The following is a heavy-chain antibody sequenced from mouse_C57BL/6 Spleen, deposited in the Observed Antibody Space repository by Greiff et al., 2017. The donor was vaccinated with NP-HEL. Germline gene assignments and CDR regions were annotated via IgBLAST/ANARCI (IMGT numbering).Heavy chain of an antibody. CDR3: TRDETELTGFAY. CDR1: GFTFSSYA. Sequence: EVKLQESGEGLVKPGGSLKLSCAASGFTFSSYAMSWVRQTPEKRLEWVAYISSGGDYIYYADTVKGRFTISRDNARNTLYLQMSSLKSEDTAMYYCTRDETELTGFAYWGQGTLVTVSA. CDR2: ISSGGDYI. V-gene: IGHV5-9-1*02. D-gene: IGHD1-1*01. J-gene: IGHJ3*01.